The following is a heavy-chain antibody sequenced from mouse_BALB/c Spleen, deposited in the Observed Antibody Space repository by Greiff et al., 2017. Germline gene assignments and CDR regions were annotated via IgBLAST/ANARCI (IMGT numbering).Heavy chain of an antibody. CDR1: GFTFSSNG. V-gene: IGHV5-6-3*01. CDR3: ARLYGNYGYYAMDY. CDR2: INSNGGST. D-gene: IGHD2-1*01. J-gene: IGHJ4*01. Sequence: EVKLMESGGGLVQPGGSLKLSCAASGFTFSSNGMSWVRQTPDKRLELVATINSNGGSTYYPDSVKGRFTISRDNAKNTLYLQMSSLKSEDTAMYYCARLYGNYGYYAMDYWGQGTSVTVSS.